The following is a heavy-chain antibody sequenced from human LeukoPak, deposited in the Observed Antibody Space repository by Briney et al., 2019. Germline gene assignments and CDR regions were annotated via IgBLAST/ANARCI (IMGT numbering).Heavy chain of an antibody. D-gene: IGHD4-11*01. CDR3: ATYSILNAREFRY. Sequence: GGSLRLSCAASGFTFSSYAMSWVRQAPGKGLEWVSAISGSGGSTYYAASVKGRFTISRDNAKNSVYLQMNSLGADDTAVYYCATYSILNAREFRYWGQGTLVTVTS. J-gene: IGHJ1*01. V-gene: IGHV3-23*01. CDR1: GFTFSSYA. CDR2: ISGSGGST.